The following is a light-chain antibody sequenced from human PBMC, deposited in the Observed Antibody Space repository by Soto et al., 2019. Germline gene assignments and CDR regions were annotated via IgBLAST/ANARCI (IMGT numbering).Light chain of an antibody. J-gene: IGKJ4*01. CDR3: QQYGNSHPD. CDR1: QSVISTD. V-gene: IGKV3-20*01. CDR2: AAS. Sequence: IVLTQSPGTLSLSPGELATLSGRASQSVISTDLAWYQQKPGQAPMLLVYAASSRASGIPDRFSGSGSGTDFTLTISRLEPEDFAVYYCQQYGNSHPDFGGGTRWEI.